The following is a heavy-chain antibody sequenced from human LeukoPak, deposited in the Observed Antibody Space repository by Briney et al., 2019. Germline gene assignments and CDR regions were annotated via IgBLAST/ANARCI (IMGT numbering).Heavy chain of an antibody. CDR2: MNANSSNT. Sequence: ASVKVSCKPSGYTFSIYDISWVRQATGQGLEWMGWMNANSSNTSYAQNLQARVPITRNTSNSTANMELSSLRSEDTAVYSCARDRLLRYRGEFDPWGQGTLVTVSS. D-gene: IGHD3-9*01. J-gene: IGHJ5*02. V-gene: IGHV1-8*01. CDR3: ARDRLLRYRGEFDP. CDR1: GYTFSIYD.